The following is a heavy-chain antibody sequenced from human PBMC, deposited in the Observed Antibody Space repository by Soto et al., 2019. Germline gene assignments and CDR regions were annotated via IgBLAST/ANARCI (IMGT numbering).Heavy chain of an antibody. CDR1: GDSISSADYY. D-gene: IGHD1-1*01. CDR3: ARDLWVEPELYYYGMDV. J-gene: IGHJ6*01. V-gene: IGHV4-30-4*01. Sequence: QVKLQESGPGLVRPSQTLSLTCTVSGDSISSADYYWSWIRQTPGKGLEWIGHIFYSGTTYYNPSLKSRLTISVDTSKNHFSLRLTSVTAADTAVYYCARDLWVEPELYYYGMDVW. CDR2: IFYSGTT.